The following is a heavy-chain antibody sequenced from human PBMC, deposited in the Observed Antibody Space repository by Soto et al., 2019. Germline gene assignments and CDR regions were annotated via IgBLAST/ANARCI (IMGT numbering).Heavy chain of an antibody. J-gene: IGHJ6*04. CDR1: GGSITNYYY. D-gene: IGHD3-3*01. Sequence: ASETLSLTCTVSGGSITNYYYWSWIRQPPGKGLEWIGYVFYSGRTNYNPSLKGRVTISIDTSKNQFFLKLTSVTAADTAMYYCARVSGGLDVWGKGTTVTVSS. CDR2: VFYSGRT. CDR3: ARVSGGLDV. V-gene: IGHV4-59*01.